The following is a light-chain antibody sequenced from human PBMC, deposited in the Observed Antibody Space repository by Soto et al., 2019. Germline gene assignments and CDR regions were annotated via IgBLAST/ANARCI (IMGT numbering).Light chain of an antibody. CDR3: QSYDSRLSGSSVL. J-gene: IGLJ2*01. Sequence: QSVLTQPPSVSGAPGQRVTISCTGSSSNIGAGYDVHWYQQLPGTAPKLLIFGNSNRPSGVPDRFSGSKSGTSASLAITGLQAEDEADYYRQSYDSRLSGSSVLFGRGTQVTVL. CDR1: SSNIGAGYD. V-gene: IGLV1-40*01. CDR2: GNS.